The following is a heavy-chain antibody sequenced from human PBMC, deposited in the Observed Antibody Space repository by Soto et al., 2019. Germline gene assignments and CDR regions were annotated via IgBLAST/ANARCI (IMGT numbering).Heavy chain of an antibody. Sequence: EVQLVESGGGSVQPGGSLRLSCVASGITFTKYWMHWVRQVPGKGLVWVARVDSDGRGTSYADFVKGRFTISRDNAKNTRYLQTNSLRVEDTAMYYCGTVFEHWGQGIPVTVSS. J-gene: IGHJ4*02. CDR2: VDSDGRGT. CDR1: GITFTKYW. V-gene: IGHV3-74*01. CDR3: GTVFEH.